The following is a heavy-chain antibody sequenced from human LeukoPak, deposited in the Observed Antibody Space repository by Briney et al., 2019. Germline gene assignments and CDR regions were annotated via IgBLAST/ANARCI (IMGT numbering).Heavy chain of an antibody. CDR1: GGSFSGYY. CDR2: INHSGST. J-gene: IGHJ6*03. Sequence: SETLSLTCAVYGGSFSGYYWSWIRQPPGKGLEWIGEINHSGSTNYNPSLKSRVTISVDTSKNQFSLKLSSVTAADTAVYYCARIRPGDSSGYYSYYYYYMDVWGKGTTVNVSS. D-gene: IGHD3-22*01. V-gene: IGHV4-34*01. CDR3: ARIRPGDSSGYYSYYYYYMDV.